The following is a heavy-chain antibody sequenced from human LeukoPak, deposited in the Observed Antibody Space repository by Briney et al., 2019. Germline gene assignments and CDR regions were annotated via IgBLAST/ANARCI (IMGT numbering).Heavy chain of an antibody. D-gene: IGHD2-2*01. V-gene: IGHV3-13*01. CDR2: IGTAGDT. J-gene: IGHJ3*02. Sequence: GGSLRLSCAASGFTFSSYDMHWVRQATGKGLEWVSAIGTAGDTYYPGSVKGRFTISRDNAKNSLYLQMNSLRAEDTAVYYCARGHTSSWALDIWGQGTVVTVS. CDR3: ARGHTSSWALDI. CDR1: GFTFSSYD.